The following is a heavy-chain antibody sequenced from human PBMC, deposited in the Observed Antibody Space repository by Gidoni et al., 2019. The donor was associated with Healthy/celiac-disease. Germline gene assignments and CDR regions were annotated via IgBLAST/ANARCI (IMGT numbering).Heavy chain of an antibody. CDR1: GGSFRGYY. J-gene: IGHJ4*02. Sequence: QVQLQQWGAGLLKPSETLSLTCAVHGGSFRGYYWSWIRQPPGKGLEWIGESNHSGSTNYNPSIMSRVTISVDTSKNQCSLKLSSLTAADTAVYYGARGLSGGSSFWGQGTLVTVSS. CDR3: ARGLSGGSSF. V-gene: IGHV4-34*01. D-gene: IGHD2-15*01. CDR2: SNHSGST.